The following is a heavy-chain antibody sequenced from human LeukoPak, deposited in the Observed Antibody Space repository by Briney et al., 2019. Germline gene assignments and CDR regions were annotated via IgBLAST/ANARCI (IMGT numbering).Heavy chain of an antibody. CDR1: GGSFSGYY. CDR3: AREGDYYDSSGQNPFDY. D-gene: IGHD3-22*01. J-gene: IGHJ4*02. V-gene: IGHV4-34*01. Sequence: SETLSLTCAVYGGSFSGYYWSWIRQPPGKGLEWIGEINHSGSTNYNPSLKSRVTISVDTSKNQFSLKLSSVTAADTAVFYCAREGDYYDSSGQNPFDYWGQGTLVTVSS. CDR2: INHSGST.